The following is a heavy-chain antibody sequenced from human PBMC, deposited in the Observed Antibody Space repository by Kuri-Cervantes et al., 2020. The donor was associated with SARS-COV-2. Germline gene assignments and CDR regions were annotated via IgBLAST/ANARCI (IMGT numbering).Heavy chain of an antibody. J-gene: IGHJ5*01. CDR1: GFTFGNYA. V-gene: IGHV3-23*01. CDR2: INSGSGTR. D-gene: IGHD2-2*01. Sequence: GESLKISCAASGFTFGNYAMSWVRQAPGKGLEWVSSINSGSGTRHYTDSVKGRFTISRDNSKNTLYLQMNSLRAEDTAVYYCAKSLLVPTAKSDSWGQGTLVTVSS. CDR3: AKSLLVPTAKSDS.